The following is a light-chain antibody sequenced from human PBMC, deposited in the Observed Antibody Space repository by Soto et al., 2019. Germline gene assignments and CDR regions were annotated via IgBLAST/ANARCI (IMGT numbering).Light chain of an antibody. J-gene: IGKJ1*01. CDR2: DAS. V-gene: IGKV3-11*01. CDR3: QQRSNWPRT. CDR1: QSVSSY. Sequence: EIVLTQSPATLSLSPGERATLSCRASQSVSSYLAWYQQKPGQAPRLLIYDASTRATGIPARFSGSGSGTDFSLTISSLVPEDFAAYYCQQRSNWPRTFGQGTKVEIK.